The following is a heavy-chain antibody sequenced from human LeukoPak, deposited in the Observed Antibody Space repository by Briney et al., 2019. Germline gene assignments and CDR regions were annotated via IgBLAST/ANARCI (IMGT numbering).Heavy chain of an antibody. J-gene: IGHJ4*02. CDR1: GFTFSIYA. V-gene: IGHV3-23*01. CDR3: AKTYCSTTRCLSWGNDY. D-gene: IGHD2-2*01. Sequence: PGGSLRLSCAASGFTFSIYAMSWVRQAPGKGLEWVSSISGSGTNTYYADSVKGRFTISRDTSRNTLYLQMSSLGAEDTAIYYCAKTYCSTTRCLSWGNDYWGQGTLVTVSS. CDR2: ISGSGTNT.